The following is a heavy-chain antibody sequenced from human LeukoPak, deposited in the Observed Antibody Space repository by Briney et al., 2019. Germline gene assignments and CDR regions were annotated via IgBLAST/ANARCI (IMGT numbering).Heavy chain of an antibody. Sequence: ASVKVSCKASGYTFTSYGISWVRQAPGQGLEWMGWISAYNGNTNYAQKLRGRVTMTTDTSTSTAYMELRSLRSDDTAVYYCAGALLLWFGSPVCNWFDPWGQGTLVTVSS. V-gene: IGHV1-18*04. D-gene: IGHD3-10*01. CDR2: ISAYNGNT. CDR1: GYTFTSYG. J-gene: IGHJ5*02. CDR3: AGALLLWFGSPVCNWFDP.